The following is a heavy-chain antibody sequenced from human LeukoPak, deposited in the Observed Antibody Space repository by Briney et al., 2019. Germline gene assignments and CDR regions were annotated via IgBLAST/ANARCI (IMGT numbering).Heavy chain of an antibody. CDR1: GYTFTGYY. Sequence: SVKVSCKASGYTFTGYYMHWVRQAPGQGLEWMGWINPNSGGTNYAQKFQGRVTMTRDTSISTAYMELSRLRSDDTAVYYCARDVAQKTNWFDPWGQGTLVTVSS. CDR3: ARDVAQKTNWFDP. V-gene: IGHV1-2*02. CDR2: INPNSGGT. J-gene: IGHJ5*02. D-gene: IGHD5-12*01.